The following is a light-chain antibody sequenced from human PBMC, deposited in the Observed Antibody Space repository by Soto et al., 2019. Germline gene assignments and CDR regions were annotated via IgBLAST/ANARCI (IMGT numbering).Light chain of an antibody. Sequence: EIVMTQSPATLSVSPGERATLSCRASQSVSSNLAWYQQKPGQAPTLLIYRASTRATGIPARFSGSGSGTEFTLTISSLQSEDFAVYYCQQYNYWYTFGQGTKLEIK. V-gene: IGKV3D-15*01. CDR3: QQYNYWYT. J-gene: IGKJ2*01. CDR2: RAS. CDR1: QSVSSN.